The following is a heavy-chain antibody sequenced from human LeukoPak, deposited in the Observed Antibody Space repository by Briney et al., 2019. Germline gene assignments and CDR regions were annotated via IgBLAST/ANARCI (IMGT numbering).Heavy chain of an antibody. CDR1: GYTFTSYY. CDR3: AREINYYDSSGPNLGY. D-gene: IGHD3-22*01. CDR2: INPSGGST. V-gene: IGHV1-46*01. Sequence: ASVKVSCKASGYTFTSYYMHWVRQAPGQGLEWMGIINPSGGSTSYAQKFQGRVTMTRDMSTSTVYMELSSLRSADTAVYYCAREINYYDSSGPNLGYWGQGTLVTVSS. J-gene: IGHJ4*02.